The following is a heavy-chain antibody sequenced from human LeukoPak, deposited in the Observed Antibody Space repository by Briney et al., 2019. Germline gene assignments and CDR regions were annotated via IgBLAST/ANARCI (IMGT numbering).Heavy chain of an antibody. CDR3: ARGWNYFDY. Sequence: GGSLRLSCAASGFTFSDYYMSWIRQAPGKGLEWVAIIWYDGSNKYYADSVRGRFTISRDNSKNTLYLQMNSLRAEDTAVYYCARGWNYFDYWGQGTLVTVSS. CDR1: GFTFSDYY. CDR2: IWYDGSNK. J-gene: IGHJ4*02. V-gene: IGHV3-33*08. D-gene: IGHD5-24*01.